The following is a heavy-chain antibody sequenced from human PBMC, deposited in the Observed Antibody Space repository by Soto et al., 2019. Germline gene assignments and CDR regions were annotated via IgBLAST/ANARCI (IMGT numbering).Heavy chain of an antibody. D-gene: IGHD6-13*01. Sequence: SQTLSLTCAISGDSVSSNSVVWNWIRQSPSRGLEWLGRTYYRSRWHYEYAESVKSRIIINPDTSKNQLSLQLNSVTPEDTGVYYCARLVRNSWIAYWGQGTLVTVSS. CDR3: ARLVRNSWIAY. J-gene: IGHJ4*02. CDR2: TYYRSRWHY. CDR1: GDSVSSNSVV. V-gene: IGHV6-1*01.